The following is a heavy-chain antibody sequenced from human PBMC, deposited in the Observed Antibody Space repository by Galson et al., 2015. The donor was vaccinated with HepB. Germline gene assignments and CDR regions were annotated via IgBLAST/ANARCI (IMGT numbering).Heavy chain of an antibody. Sequence: SLRLSCAASGFTFSNYAMHWVRQAPGKGLEWVAVISYDGSNKYYADSVKGRFTISRDNSKNTLYLQMNSLRAEDTAVYYCAKARISSSWYNAFDIWGQGTMVTVSS. CDR3: AKARISSSWYNAFDI. D-gene: IGHD6-13*01. V-gene: IGHV3-30-3*01. J-gene: IGHJ3*02. CDR1: GFTFSNYA. CDR2: ISYDGSNK.